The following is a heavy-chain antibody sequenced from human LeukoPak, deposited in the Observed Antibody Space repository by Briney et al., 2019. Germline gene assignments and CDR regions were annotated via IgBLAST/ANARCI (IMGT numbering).Heavy chain of an antibody. V-gene: IGHV3-30-3*01. CDR3: AKDRPGISGFPTLDY. CDR1: GFTFSSYA. Sequence: GGSLRLSCAASGFTFSSYAMHWVRQAPGKGLEWVAVISYDGSNKYYADSVKGRFTISRDNSKNTLYLQMNSLRAEDTAVYYCAKDRPGISGFPTLDYWGQGTLVTVSS. J-gene: IGHJ4*02. D-gene: IGHD5-12*01. CDR2: ISYDGSNK.